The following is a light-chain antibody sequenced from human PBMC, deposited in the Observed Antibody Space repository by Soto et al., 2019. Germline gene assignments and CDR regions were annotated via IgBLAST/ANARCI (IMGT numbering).Light chain of an antibody. CDR3: QQYGSSPWT. CDR1: QSVSSSY. CDR2: GAS. V-gene: IGKV3-20*01. Sequence: EIVLTQSPGTLSLSPGERATLSCRASQSVSSSYFAWYQQKPGQAPRLVIYGASSRATGIPDRFSGSGSGIDFTLTISRLEPEDFAVYYCQQYGSSPWTFGQGTKVEIK. J-gene: IGKJ1*01.